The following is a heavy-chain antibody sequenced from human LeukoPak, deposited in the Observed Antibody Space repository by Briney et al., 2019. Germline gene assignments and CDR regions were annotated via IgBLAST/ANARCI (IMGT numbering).Heavy chain of an antibody. CDR2: IDTRGNS. Sequence: SETLSLTCDVYGGSLSGSYWTWSRQSSGKGLEWVGEIDTRGNSNYSPSLKSRLIMSIDTSQKRFTLKLKSVTAADTAVYFCATYDMATIYFQSWGQGTLVTVSS. CDR1: GGSLSGSY. V-gene: IGHV4-34*01. D-gene: IGHD5-24*01. J-gene: IGHJ4*02. CDR3: ATYDMATIYFQS.